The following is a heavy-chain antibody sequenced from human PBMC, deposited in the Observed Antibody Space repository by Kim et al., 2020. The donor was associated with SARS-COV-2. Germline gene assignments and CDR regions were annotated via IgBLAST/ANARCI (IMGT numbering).Heavy chain of an antibody. D-gene: IGHD3-10*01. CDR1: GGTFSSYA. CDR2: IIPIFGTA. Sequence: SVKVSCKASGGTFSSYAISWVRQAPGQGLEWMGGIIPIFGTANYAQKFQGRVTITADESTSTAYMELSSLRSEDTAVYYCAREWGAPEYYFDYWGQGTLVTVSS. CDR3: AREWGAPEYYFDY. J-gene: IGHJ4*02. V-gene: IGHV1-69*13.